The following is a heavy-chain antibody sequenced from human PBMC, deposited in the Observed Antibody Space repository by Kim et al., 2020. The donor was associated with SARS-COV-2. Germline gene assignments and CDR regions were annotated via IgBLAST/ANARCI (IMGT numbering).Heavy chain of an antibody. Sequence: LKSRVTISVDTSKNQFSLKLCSVAAADTAVYYCASRSVVVPAALLGGFDYWGQGTLVTVSS. J-gene: IGHJ4*02. V-gene: IGHV4-34*01. D-gene: IGHD2-2*01. CDR3: ASRSVVVPAALLGGFDY.